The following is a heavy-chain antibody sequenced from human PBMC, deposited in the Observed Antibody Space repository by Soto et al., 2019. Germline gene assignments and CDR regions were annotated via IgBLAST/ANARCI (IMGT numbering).Heavy chain of an antibody. V-gene: IGHV1-3*01. J-gene: IGHJ4*02. Sequence: SVKVSCKASGYTFTSCAMHWGRQAPGQRLEWMGWINAGNGNTKYSQKFQGRVTITRDTSASTAYMELSSLRSEDTAVYYCARDPIRHFGLDYWGQGTLVTVYS. CDR1: GYTFTSCA. D-gene: IGHD3-9*01. CDR3: ARDPIRHFGLDY. CDR2: INAGNGNT.